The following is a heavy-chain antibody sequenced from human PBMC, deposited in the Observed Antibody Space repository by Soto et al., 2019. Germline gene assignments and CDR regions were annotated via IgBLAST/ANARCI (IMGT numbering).Heavy chain of an antibody. D-gene: IGHD5-12*01. V-gene: IGHV3-23*01. Sequence: GGSLRLSCAASGFTFSSYAMSWVRQAPGKGLEWVSAISGSGGSTYYADSVKGRFTISRDNAKDTLYLHMNSLRAEDTAVYYCATLNGYDYWGQGTLVTVSS. CDR3: ATLNGYDY. CDR1: GFTFSSYA. CDR2: ISGSGGST. J-gene: IGHJ4*02.